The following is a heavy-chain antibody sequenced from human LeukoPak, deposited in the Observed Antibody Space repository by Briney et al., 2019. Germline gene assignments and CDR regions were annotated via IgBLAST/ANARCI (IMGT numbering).Heavy chain of an antibody. CDR3: ARDPFYDSSGHDY. CDR1: GFTFSCYE. Sequence: GSLRLSCAASGFTFSCYEMNWVRQAPGKGLEWVSYISSSGRTIYYADSVKGRFTISRDNAKNSLYLQMNSLRAEDTAVYYCARDPFYDSSGHDYWGQGTLVTVSS. J-gene: IGHJ4*02. V-gene: IGHV3-48*03. CDR2: ISSSGRTI. D-gene: IGHD3-22*01.